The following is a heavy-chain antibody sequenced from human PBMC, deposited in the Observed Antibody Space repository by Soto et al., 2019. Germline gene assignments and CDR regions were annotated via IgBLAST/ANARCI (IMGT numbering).Heavy chain of an antibody. CDR1: SVSVSGSYW. V-gene: IGHV4-4*02. Sequence: SETLSLTCSVSSVSVSGSYWCAWVRQPPGKGLEWIGEIDHSGHTNYNPSLKSRVTMSLDNSKNQFSLNLRSVTAADTAVYYCARSNWNYVRTLDYWGQGTLVTVSS. CDR3: ARSNWNYVRTLDY. CDR2: IDHSGHT. D-gene: IGHD1-7*01. J-gene: IGHJ4*02.